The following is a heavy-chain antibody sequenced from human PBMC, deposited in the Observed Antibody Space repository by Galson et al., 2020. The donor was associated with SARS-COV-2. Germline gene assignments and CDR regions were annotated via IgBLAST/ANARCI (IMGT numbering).Heavy chain of an antibody. CDR1: GYTFTDYS. Sequence: ASVKVSCKASGYTFTDYSIHWVRQAPGHGLEWMGWINPKSGGTNYAQRFQGRVTMTKDKSFSTAYMELNRLRYDDTAVYYCARAPPLFGVLTMWFNPWGQGTLVTVSS. J-gene: IGHJ5*02. CDR2: INPKSGGT. V-gene: IGHV1-2*02. CDR3: ARAPPLFGVLTMWFNP. D-gene: IGHD3-3*01.